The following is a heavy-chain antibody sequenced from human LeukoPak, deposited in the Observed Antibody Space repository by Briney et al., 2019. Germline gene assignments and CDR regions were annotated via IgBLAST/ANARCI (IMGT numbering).Heavy chain of an antibody. CDR1: GGSISSYY. Sequence: SETLSLTCTVSGGSISSYYWSWIRQPPGKGLEWIGYIYYSGSTNYNPSLKSRVTISVDTSKNQFSLKLSSVTAADTAVYYCARVSTIFGVGDYWGQGTLVTVSS. V-gene: IGHV4-59*01. D-gene: IGHD3-3*01. CDR3: ARVSTIFGVGDY. J-gene: IGHJ4*02. CDR2: IYYSGST.